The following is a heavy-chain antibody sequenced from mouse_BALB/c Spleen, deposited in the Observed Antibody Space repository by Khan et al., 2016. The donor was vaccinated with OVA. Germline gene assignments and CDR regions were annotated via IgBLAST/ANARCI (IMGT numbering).Heavy chain of an antibody. V-gene: IGHV2-6-5*01. CDR2: IWGGGST. CDR1: GFSLTDYG. Sequence: VQVVESGPGLVAPSQSLSITCTVSGFSLTDYGVSWIRQPPGKGLEWLGVIWGGGSTYYNSALKSRLSISKDNSKSQVFLKMSSLQTDDTAMYYCAKGVWSYYYALDYWGQGTSVTVSS. J-gene: IGHJ4*01. CDR3: AKGVWSYYYALDY.